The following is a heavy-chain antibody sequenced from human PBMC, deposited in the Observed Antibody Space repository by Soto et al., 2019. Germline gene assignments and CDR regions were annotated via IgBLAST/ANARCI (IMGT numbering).Heavy chain of an antibody. CDR2: ISSSSSYI. V-gene: IGHV3-21*01. CDR1: GFTFSSYS. J-gene: IGHJ6*02. Sequence: EVQLVESGGGLVKPGGSLRLSCAASGFTFSSYSMNWVRQAPGKGLEWVSSISSSSSYIYYADSVKGRFTISRDNAKNSLYLQMNSLRAEDTAVYYCARSDYDFWSCYYYYCMDVWGQGTTVTVSS. CDR3: ARSDYDFWSCYYYYCMDV. D-gene: IGHD3-3*01.